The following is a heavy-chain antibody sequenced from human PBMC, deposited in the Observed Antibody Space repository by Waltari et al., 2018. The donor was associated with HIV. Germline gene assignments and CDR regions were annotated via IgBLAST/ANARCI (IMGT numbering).Heavy chain of an antibody. V-gene: IGHV3-11*01. D-gene: IGHD3-10*01. CDR1: GFTFSDSY. CDR3: ARERGLRWFGDGGEDPPRNYYYYGMDV. J-gene: IGHJ6*02. Sequence: GGGLVKPGGSLRLSCAASGFTFSDSYMSWIRQAPGKGLEWVSYISSSGSTIHYADSVKGRFTISRDNAKNSLYLQMNSLRAEDTAVYYCARERGLRWFGDGGEDPPRNYYYYGMDVWGQGTTVTVSS. CDR2: ISSSGSTI.